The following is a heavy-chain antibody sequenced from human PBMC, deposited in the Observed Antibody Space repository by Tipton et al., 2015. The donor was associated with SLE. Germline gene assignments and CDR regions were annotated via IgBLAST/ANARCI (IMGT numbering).Heavy chain of an antibody. CDR2: INPSGGST. J-gene: IGHJ3*02. Sequence: QSGPEVKKPGASVKVSCKASTYTFTSYYIHWVRQAPGQGLEWMGIINPSGGSTSYAQKFQGRVTMTRDTSTSTVYMELSSLRSEDTAVYYCASLERAFDIWGQGTMVTVSS. CDR3: ASLERAFDI. D-gene: IGHD1-1*01. V-gene: IGHV1-46*01. CDR1: TYTFTSYY.